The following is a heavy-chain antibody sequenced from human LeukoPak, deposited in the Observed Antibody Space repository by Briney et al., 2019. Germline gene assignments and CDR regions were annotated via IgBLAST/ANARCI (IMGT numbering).Heavy chain of an antibody. J-gene: IGHJ4*02. CDR1: GGSFSGYY. V-gene: IGHV4-34*01. CDR3: ARGGDRGYNY. D-gene: IGHD5-18*01. Sequence: PSETLSLTCAVYGGSFSGYYWSWIRQPPGKGLEWIGEINHSGSTNYNPSLKSRVTISVDTSKNQFSLKLSSVTAADTAVYYCARGGDRGYNYWGQGTLVTVSS. CDR2: INHSGST.